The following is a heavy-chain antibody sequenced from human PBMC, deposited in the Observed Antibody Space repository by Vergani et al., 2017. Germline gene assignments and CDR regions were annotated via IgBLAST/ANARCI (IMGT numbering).Heavy chain of an antibody. CDR1: GGSISSGDYY. J-gene: IGHJ5*02. D-gene: IGHD2-2*01. CDR2: IYYSGST. Sequence: QVQLQESGPGLVKPSQTLSLTCTVSGGSISSGDYYWSWIRQPPGKGLEWIGYIYYSGSTYYNPSLKSRVTISVDTSKNQFSLKLSSVTAADTAVYYCARDRVIVVVPAARRNWFDPWGQGTLVTVSS. V-gene: IGHV4-30-4*08. CDR3: ARDRVIVVVPAARRNWFDP.